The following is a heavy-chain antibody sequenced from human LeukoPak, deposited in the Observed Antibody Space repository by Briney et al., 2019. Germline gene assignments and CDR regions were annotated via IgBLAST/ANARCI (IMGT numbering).Heavy chain of an antibody. D-gene: IGHD5-12*01. V-gene: IGHV3-23*01. J-gene: IGHJ4*02. CDR1: GFTFSRYA. CDR3: AKETSGYALLDY. Sequence: GGSLRLSCAASGFTFSRYAMSWVRQAPGKGLEWVSAISGSGGSTDYADCVRGRFTISRDNSKNTLYLQMNSLRAEDTAVYYCAKETSGYALLDYWGQGTLVTVSS. CDR2: ISGSGGST.